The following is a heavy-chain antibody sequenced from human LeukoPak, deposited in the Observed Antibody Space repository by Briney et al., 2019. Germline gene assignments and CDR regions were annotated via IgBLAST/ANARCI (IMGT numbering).Heavy chain of an antibody. D-gene: IGHD7-27*01. Sequence: GASVKVSCKASGYTFTSYDINWVRQATGQGLEWMGWMNPNSGNTGYAQKFQGRVTMTRNTSISTAYMELSSLRSEDTAVYYCAKGLGFLPQFDYWGQGTLVAVSS. J-gene: IGHJ4*02. CDR1: GYTFTSYD. CDR3: AKGLGFLPQFDY. V-gene: IGHV1-8*01. CDR2: MNPNSGNT.